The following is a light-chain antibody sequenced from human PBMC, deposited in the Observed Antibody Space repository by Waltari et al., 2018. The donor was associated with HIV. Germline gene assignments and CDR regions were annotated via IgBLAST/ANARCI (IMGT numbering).Light chain of an antibody. V-gene: IGKV3-20*01. J-gene: IGKJ1*01. CDR1: QSIDRRS. Sequence: EIVLTQSPGTMSLSPGEGGPLSCRASQSIDRRSLAWYQQRPGQAPRLLISGASNRATGIPDRFSGSGSGTSFTLTISRLEPEDFAVYFCQQYGTSPRTFGQGTRVEIK. CDR2: GAS. CDR3: QQYGTSPRT.